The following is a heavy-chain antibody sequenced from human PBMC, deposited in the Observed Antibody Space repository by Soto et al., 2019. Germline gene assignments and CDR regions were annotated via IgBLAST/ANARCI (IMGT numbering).Heavy chain of an antibody. CDR2: ISYDGSNK. CDR1: GFTFSSYG. J-gene: IGHJ4*02. V-gene: IGHV3-30*18. Sequence: GGSLRLSCAASGFTFSSYGMYWVRQAPGKGLEWVAVISYDGSNKYHADSVKGRFTISRDNSKNTLYLQMNSLKAEDTAVYYCAKDIVGYSYGACDYWGQGALVTVSS. D-gene: IGHD5-18*01. CDR3: AKDIVGYSYGACDY.